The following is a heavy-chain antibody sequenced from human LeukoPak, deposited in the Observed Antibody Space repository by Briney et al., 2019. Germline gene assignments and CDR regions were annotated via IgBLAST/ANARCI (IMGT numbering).Heavy chain of an antibody. V-gene: IGHV3-15*01. CDR3: TRISGSSSGPFDF. CDR1: GFTFRNAW. Sequence: GGSLRLSCAASGFTFRNAWMSWVRQAPGKGLEWVGRIKNKDDGGTEEYSAPVEGRFTISRDDSKNTLYLQMNSLKSEDTGVYYCTRISGSSSGPFDFWGQGSLVTVSS. CDR2: IKNKDDGGTE. D-gene: IGHD1-26*01. J-gene: IGHJ4*02.